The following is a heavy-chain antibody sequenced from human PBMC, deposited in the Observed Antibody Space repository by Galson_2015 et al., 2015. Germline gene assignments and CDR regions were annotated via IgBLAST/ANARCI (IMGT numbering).Heavy chain of an antibody. Sequence: TLSLTCTVSGGSISSYYWSWIRQPPGKGLEWIGYIYYSGSTNYNPSLKSRVTISVDTSKNQFSLKLSSVTAADTAVYYCARVTPEYNWNDLGGGYYYYMDVWGKGTTVTVSS. CDR2: IYYSGST. CDR3: ARVTPEYNWNDLGGGYYYYMDV. CDR1: GGSISSYY. V-gene: IGHV4-59*01. D-gene: IGHD1-1*01. J-gene: IGHJ6*03.